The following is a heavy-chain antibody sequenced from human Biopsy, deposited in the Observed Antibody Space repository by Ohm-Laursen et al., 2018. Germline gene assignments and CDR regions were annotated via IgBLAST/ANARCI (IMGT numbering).Heavy chain of an antibody. CDR3: AKDRYNYAPIGGFSMDV. V-gene: IGHV3-30*18. J-gene: IGHJ6*02. D-gene: IGHD5-18*01. CDR2: IFYDGSNT. Sequence: SLRLSCAASGFTFNNYGMQWVRQAPGKGLAWVACIFYDGSNTYYADSVKGRFTISRDNSRDTLYLQMSSLRAEDTAVYYCAKDRYNYAPIGGFSMDVWGQGTTVTVSS. CDR1: GFTFNNYG.